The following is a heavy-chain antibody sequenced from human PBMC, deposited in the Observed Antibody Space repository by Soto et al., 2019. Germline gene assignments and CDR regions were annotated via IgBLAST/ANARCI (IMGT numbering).Heavy chain of an antibody. CDR2: IIPIFGTA. CDR1: GGTFSSYA. D-gene: IGHD1-26*01. V-gene: IGHV1-69*13. Sequence: SVKVSCKASGGTFSSYAISWVRQAPGQGLEWMGGIIPIFGTANYAQKFQGRVTITADESTSTAYMELSSLRSEDTAVYYCAMGATTQDAFVIWGQGTMVTVSS. J-gene: IGHJ3*02. CDR3: AMGATTQDAFVI.